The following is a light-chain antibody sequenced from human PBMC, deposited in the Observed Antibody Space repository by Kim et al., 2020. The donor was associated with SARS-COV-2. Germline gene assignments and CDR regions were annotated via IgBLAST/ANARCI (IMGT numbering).Light chain of an antibody. CDR2: GAS. Sequence: SPGERATLSCRASQSVSSTDVAWYQQKPGPAPSLLIYGASSRAPGIPDRFSGRGSGTDFTLTISRLEPEDLGVYYCQQFGHSPHTFGQGTKVDIK. V-gene: IGKV3-20*01. CDR3: QQFGHSPHT. CDR1: QSVSSTD. J-gene: IGKJ1*01.